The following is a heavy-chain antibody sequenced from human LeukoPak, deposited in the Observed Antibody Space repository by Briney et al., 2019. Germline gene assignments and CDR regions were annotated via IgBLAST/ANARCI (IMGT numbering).Heavy chain of an antibody. V-gene: IGHV3-21*01. D-gene: IGHD3-16*01. Sequence: GGSLRLSCAASGFTFSSYSMNWVRQAPGKGLEWVSSISSSSSYIYYADSVKGRFTISRDNAKNSLYLQMNSLRAEDTAVYYCASQGGSGAFDIWGQGTMVTVSS. CDR1: GFTFSSYS. J-gene: IGHJ3*02. CDR2: ISSSSSYI. CDR3: ASQGGSGAFDI.